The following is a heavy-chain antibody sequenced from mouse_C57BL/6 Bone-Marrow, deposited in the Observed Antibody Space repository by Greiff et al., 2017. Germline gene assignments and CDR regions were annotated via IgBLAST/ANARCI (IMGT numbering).Heavy chain of an antibody. Sequence: EVKLQESGPGMVKPSQSLSLTCTVTGYSITSGYDWHWIRHFPGNKLGWMGYISYSGSTNYNPSRKSRIPSTHDPSKNHFFLKLHSVTTEDTATYYCARDGIYDGYLGYAMGDWGQGTSGTVAS. CDR1: GYSITSGYD. D-gene: IGHD2-3*01. CDR3: ARDGIYDGYLGYAMGD. CDR2: ISYSGST. V-gene: IGHV3-1*01. J-gene: IGHJ4*01.